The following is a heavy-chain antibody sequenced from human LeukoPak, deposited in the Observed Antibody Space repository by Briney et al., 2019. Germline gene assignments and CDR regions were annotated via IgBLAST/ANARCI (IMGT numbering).Heavy chain of an antibody. CDR3: ARDGDYDRGVDY. Sequence: GESLKISCKGSGYTFTGYYMHWVRQAPGQGLEWMGWINPNSGGTNYAQKFQGRVTMTRDTSISTAYMELSRLRSDDTAVYYCARDGDYDRGVDYWGQGTLVTVSS. CDR1: GYTFTGYY. V-gene: IGHV1-2*02. J-gene: IGHJ4*02. D-gene: IGHD3-22*01. CDR2: INPNSGGT.